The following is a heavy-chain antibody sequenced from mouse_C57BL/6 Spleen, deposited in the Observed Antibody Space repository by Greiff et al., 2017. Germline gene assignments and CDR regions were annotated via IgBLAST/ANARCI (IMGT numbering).Heavy chain of an antibody. V-gene: IGHV5-4*01. CDR2: ISDGGSYT. D-gene: IGHD4-1*01. CDR3: ARDGTGDWYFDG. CDR1: GFTFSSYA. J-gene: IGHJ1*03. Sequence: DVHLVESGGGLVKPGGSLKLSCAASGFTFSSYAMSWVRQTPEKRLEWVATISDGGSYTYYPDNVKGRFTISRDNAKNNLYLQMSHLKSEDTAMYYCARDGTGDWYFDGWGTGTTVTVSS.